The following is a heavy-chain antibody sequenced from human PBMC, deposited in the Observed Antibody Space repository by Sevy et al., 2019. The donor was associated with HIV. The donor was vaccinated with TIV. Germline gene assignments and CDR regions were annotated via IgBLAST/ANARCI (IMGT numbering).Heavy chain of an antibody. D-gene: IGHD2-2*01. Sequence: SETLSLTCAVSGGSISSGGYSWSWIRQPPGKGLEWIGYIYHSGSTYYNPSLKSRVTISVDRSKNQFSLKLSSVTAADTAVYCCARGYCSSTSCYAGHVLLDYWGQGTLVTVSS. J-gene: IGHJ4*02. CDR2: IYHSGST. CDR3: ARGYCSSTSCYAGHVLLDY. V-gene: IGHV4-30-2*01. CDR1: GGSISSGGYS.